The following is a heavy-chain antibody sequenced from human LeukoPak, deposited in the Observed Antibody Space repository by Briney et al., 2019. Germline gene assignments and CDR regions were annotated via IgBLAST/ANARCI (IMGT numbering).Heavy chain of an antibody. J-gene: IGHJ4*02. D-gene: IGHD4-23*01. CDR1: GFTFSSHA. Sequence: GGSLRLSCAASGFTFSSHALSWVRQAPGKGLEWVSAISVSGDSTYYADSVKGRFTISRDNSKNTLFLQMNSLRAEDTAVYYCAKHHYGGNSEYDCWGQGTLVTVSS. CDR2: ISVSGDST. V-gene: IGHV3-23*01. CDR3: AKHHYGGNSEYDC.